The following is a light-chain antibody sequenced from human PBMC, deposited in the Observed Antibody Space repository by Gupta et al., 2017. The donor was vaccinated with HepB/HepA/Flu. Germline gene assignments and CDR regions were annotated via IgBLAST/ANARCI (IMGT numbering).Light chain of an antibody. CDR2: AAS. Sequence: QMTQSPSSVSAPIGDRVPITCRARQGISTSLAWYQQKPGKAPKLLSYAASSLQSGVPSRFSGSGAGTDFTLTINSLQPEDFATYYCQQANSFPLTFGGGTKVEIK. CDR1: QGISTS. CDR3: QQANSFPLT. J-gene: IGKJ4*01. V-gene: IGKV1-12*01.